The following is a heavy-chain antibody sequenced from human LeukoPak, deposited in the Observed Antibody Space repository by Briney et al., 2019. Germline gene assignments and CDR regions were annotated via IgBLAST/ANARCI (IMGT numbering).Heavy chain of an antibody. CDR3: ARVWAAVAGTHWFDP. CDR1: GGSFSGYY. CDR2: INHSGST. Sequence: SETLSLTCAVYGGSFSGYYWSWIRQPPGKGLEWIGEINHSGSTNYNPSLKSRVTISVDTSKNQFSLKLSSVTAADTAVYYCARVWAAVAGTHWFDPWGQGTLATVSS. V-gene: IGHV4-34*01. J-gene: IGHJ5*02. D-gene: IGHD6-19*01.